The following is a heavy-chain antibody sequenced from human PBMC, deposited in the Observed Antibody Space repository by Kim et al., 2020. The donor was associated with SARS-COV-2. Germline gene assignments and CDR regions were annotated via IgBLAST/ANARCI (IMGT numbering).Heavy chain of an antibody. J-gene: IGHJ6*02. CDR3: ATLPVDIVATIQVQRYYGMDV. Sequence: GGSLRLSCAASGFTFSSYEMNWVRQAPGKGLEWVSYISSSGSTIYYADSVKGRFTISRDNAKNSLYLQMNSLRAEDTAVYYCATLPVDIVATIQVQRYYGMDVWGQGTTVTVSS. D-gene: IGHD5-12*01. CDR1: GFTFSSYE. CDR2: ISSSGSTI. V-gene: IGHV3-48*03.